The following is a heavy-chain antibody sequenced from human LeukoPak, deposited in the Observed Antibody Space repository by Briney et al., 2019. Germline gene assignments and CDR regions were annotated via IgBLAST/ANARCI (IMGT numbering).Heavy chain of an antibody. CDR2: IYYSGST. CDR1: GGSTSSGGYY. D-gene: IGHD2-15*01. J-gene: IGHJ4*02. V-gene: IGHV4-31*03. CDR3: ARAQSDRRQWWFDY. Sequence: PSQTLSLTCTVSGGSTSSGGYYWNWIRQHPGKGLEWIGYIYYSGSTYYNPSLKSRVTISIDTSKNQLSLKLSSVTAADTAVYYCARAQSDRRQWWFDYWGQGTLVTVSS.